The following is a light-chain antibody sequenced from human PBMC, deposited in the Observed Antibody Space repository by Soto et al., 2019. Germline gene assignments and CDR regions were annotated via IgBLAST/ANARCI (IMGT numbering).Light chain of an antibody. CDR1: QDIGNS. J-gene: IGKJ4*02. Sequence: DIQMAQSPSSLSASVGDTVTLXXRASQDIGNSLAWLQQKPGRAPKSXISSVSSLQSGVPSRFSGSRYGADFTLTISNLQPEDFATYYCQQYKTYPLTFGGGTKVDIK. CDR2: SVS. CDR3: QQYKTYPLT. V-gene: IGKV1-16*01.